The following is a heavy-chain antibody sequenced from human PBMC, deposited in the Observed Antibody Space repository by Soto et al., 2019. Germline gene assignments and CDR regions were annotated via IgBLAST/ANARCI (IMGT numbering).Heavy chain of an antibody. J-gene: IGHJ4*02. CDR1: GFTFSAYA. V-gene: IGHV3-23*01. CDR3: ARQDYSTTWYLKY. CDR2: ISGSGDAT. Sequence: PGGFLRLSCAASGFTFSAYAMSWVRQAPGKGLEWVSVISGSGDATYYADSVKGRFTISRDNSKNTLYLQMNSLRAEDTAVYYCARQDYSTTWYLKYWGQGTLVTVSS. D-gene: IGHD6-13*01.